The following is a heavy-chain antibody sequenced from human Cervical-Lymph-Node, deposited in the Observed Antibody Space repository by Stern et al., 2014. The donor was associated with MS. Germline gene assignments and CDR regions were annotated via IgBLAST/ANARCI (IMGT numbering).Heavy chain of an antibody. J-gene: IGHJ6*02. CDR2: IIPMFCIA. CDR1: GDIFSTYS. CDR3: ARDLPSAGYGMDV. Sequence: VQLVESGAEVKKPGSSVKVSCKASGDIFSTYSITWVRQAPGQGLEWMGRIIPMFCIANYAQKFQGRLTITADTSTSTAYMELSSLRSEDTAVFYCARDLPSAGYGMDVWGQGTTVTVSS. V-gene: IGHV1-69*09. D-gene: IGHD3-10*01.